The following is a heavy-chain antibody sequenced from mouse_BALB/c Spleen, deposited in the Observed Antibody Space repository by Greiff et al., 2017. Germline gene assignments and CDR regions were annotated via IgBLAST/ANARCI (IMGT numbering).Heavy chain of an antibody. D-gene: IGHD1-2*01. CDR2: ISYDGSN. Sequence: VQLKESGPGLVKPSQSLSLTCSVTGYSITSGYYWNWIRQFPGNKLEWMGYISYDGSNNYNPSLKNRISITRDTSKNQFFLKLNSVTTEDTATYYCAGDGTITTATFDYWGQGTTLTVSS. CDR3: AGDGTITTATFDY. J-gene: IGHJ2*01. V-gene: IGHV3-6*02. CDR1: GYSITSGYY.